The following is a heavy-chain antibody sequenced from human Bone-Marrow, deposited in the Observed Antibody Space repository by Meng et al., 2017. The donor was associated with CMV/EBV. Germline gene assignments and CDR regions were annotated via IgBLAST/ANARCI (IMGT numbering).Heavy chain of an antibody. CDR3: AAPVGATITARDAFDI. D-gene: IGHD1-26*01. CDR1: GFTFTSSA. Sequence: SVKVSCKASGFTFTSSAVQWVRQARGQRLEWIGWIVVGSGNTNYAQKFQERVTIIRDMSTSTAYMELSSLRSEDTAVYYCAAPVGATITARDAFDIWGQGTMVTVSS. CDR2: IVVGSGNT. J-gene: IGHJ3*02. V-gene: IGHV1-58*01.